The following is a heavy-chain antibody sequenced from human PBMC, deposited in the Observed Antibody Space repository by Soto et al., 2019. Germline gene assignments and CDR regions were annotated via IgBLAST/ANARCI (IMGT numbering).Heavy chain of an antibody. V-gene: IGHV3-23*01. J-gene: IGHJ4*02. Sequence: GGSLSLSCAASGFTFSTYAMSWVRQAPGKGLEWISLINSYGRTYYADSVTGRFTISRDNSQNTVSLQMNSLRAEDTAAYYCAKWLRGGSYYCDYWGQGALVTVSS. CDR1: GFTFSTYA. CDR2: INSYGRT. CDR3: AKWLRGGSYYCDY. D-gene: IGHD3-10*01.